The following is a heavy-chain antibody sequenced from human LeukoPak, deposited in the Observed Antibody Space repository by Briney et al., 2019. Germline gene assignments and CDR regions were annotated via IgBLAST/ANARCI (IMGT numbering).Heavy chain of an antibody. J-gene: IGHJ6*03. CDR2: INHSGST. Sequence: SETLSLTCAVYGGSFSGYYWSWIRQPPGKGLEWIGEINHSGSTNYNPSLKSRVTMSVDTSKNQFSLKLSSVTAADTAVYYCARDRSLGAAGTRPTYMDVWGKGPRSPSP. CDR1: GGSFSGYY. V-gene: IGHV4-34*01. D-gene: IGHD6-13*01. CDR3: ARDRSLGAAGTRPTYMDV.